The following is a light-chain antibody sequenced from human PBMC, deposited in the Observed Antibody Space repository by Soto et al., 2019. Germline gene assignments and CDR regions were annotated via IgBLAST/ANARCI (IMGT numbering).Light chain of an antibody. CDR2: VNGDGRH. CDR3: QTWGTGIEV. Sequence: QLVLTQSPSASASLGASVKLTCTLSGGHSTYAIAWHQQQPEKGPRYLMKVNGDGRHTKGDGIPDRFSGSSSGAERYLTISSLQSEDEADYYCQTWGTGIEVFGGGTKLTVL. J-gene: IGLJ2*01. V-gene: IGLV4-69*01. CDR1: GGHSTYA.